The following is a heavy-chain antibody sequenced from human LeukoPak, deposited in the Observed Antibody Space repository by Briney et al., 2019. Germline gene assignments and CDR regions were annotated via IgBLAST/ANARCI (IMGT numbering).Heavy chain of an antibody. V-gene: IGHV3-15*01. CDR1: GFTFSNAW. CDR3: TTDRARMTTGTRAEYFQH. J-gene: IGHJ1*01. CDR2: IKSKTDGGTT. D-gene: IGHD4-11*01. Sequence: PGGSLRLSCAASGFTFSNAWMSWVRQAPGKGLEWVGRIKSKTDGGTTDYAAPVKGRFTISRDDSKNTLYLQMNSLKTEDTAVYYCTTDRARMTTGTRAEYFQHWGQGTLVTVSS.